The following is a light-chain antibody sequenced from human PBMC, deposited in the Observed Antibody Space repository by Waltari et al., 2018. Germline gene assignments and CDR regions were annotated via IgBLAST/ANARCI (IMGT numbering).Light chain of an antibody. CDR1: SLRNYY. V-gene: IGLV3-19*01. CDR2: GKN. CDR3: KFRDNTESEQV. Sequence: SSELTQDPVVSVALGQTVRITCQGDSLRNYYANWYQQKPGQAPVVVIYGKNNRPSGIPDRFSGSTSGNTASLTITGAQAEDEADYYCKFRDNTESEQVFGGGTKLTVL. J-gene: IGLJ3*02.